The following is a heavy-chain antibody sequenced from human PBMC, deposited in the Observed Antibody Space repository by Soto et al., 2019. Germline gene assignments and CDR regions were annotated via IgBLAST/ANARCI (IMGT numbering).Heavy chain of an antibody. CDR2: INWNGGST. V-gene: IGHV3-20*04. J-gene: IGHJ6*02. CDR3: ARRSYSSGFYPSGMDV. Sequence: GGSLRLSCAASGFTFDDYGTSWIRQAPGKGLEWVSGINWNGGSTGYADSVKGRFTISRDNAKNSLYLQMNSLRAEDTALYYCARRSYSSGFYPSGMDVWGQGTMVTVSS. CDR1: GFTFDDYG. D-gene: IGHD6-25*01.